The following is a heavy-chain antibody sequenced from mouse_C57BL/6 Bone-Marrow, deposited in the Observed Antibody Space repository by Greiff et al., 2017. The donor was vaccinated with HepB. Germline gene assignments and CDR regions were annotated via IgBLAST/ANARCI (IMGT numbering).Heavy chain of an antibody. V-gene: IGHV1-54*01. Sequence: VKVVESGAELVRPGTSVKVSCKASGYAFTNYLIEWVKQRPGQGLEWIGVINPGSGGTNYNEKFKGKATLTADKSSSTAYMQRSSLTSEDSAVYFCAEWNYGSSHWGQGTTLTVSS. J-gene: IGHJ2*01. CDR1: GYAFTNYL. CDR3: AEWNYGSSH. CDR2: INPGSGGT. D-gene: IGHD1-1*01.